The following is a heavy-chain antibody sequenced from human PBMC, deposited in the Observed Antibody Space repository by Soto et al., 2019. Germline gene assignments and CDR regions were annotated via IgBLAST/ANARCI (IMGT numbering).Heavy chain of an antibody. V-gene: IGHV3-23*01. CDR3: AKDRPYYDFWSGYPFYYYYYMDV. CDR1: GFTFSSYA. CDR2: ISGSGGST. D-gene: IGHD3-3*01. J-gene: IGHJ6*03. Sequence: GGSLRLSCAASGFTFSSYAMSWVRQAPGKGLEWVSAISGSGGSTYYADSVKGRFTISRDNSRNTLYLQMNRLRAEDTAVYYCAKDRPYYDFWSGYPFYYYYYMDVWGKGTTVTVSS.